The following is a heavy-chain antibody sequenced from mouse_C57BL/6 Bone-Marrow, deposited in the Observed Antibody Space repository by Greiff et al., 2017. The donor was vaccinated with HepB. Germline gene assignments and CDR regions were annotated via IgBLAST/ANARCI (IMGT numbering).Heavy chain of an antibody. CDR3: ARSYYGSSYLYYYAMDY. D-gene: IGHD1-1*01. CDR2: INPYNGGT. CDR1: GYTFTDYY. V-gene: IGHV1-19*01. Sequence: EVQLQQSGPVLVKPGASVKMSCKASGYTFTDYYMNWVKQSHGKSLEWIGVINPYNGGTSYNQKFKGKATLTVDKSSSTAYMELNSLTSEDSAVYYCARSYYGSSYLYYYAMDYWGQGTSVTVSS. J-gene: IGHJ4*01.